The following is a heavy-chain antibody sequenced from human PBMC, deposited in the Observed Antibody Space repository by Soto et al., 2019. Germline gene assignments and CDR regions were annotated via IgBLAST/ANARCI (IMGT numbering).Heavy chain of an antibody. J-gene: IGHJ5*02. Sequence: QVQLQESGPGLVKPSETLSLTCTVSGGSISSYYWSWIRQPAGKGLEWIGRIYTSGSTNYNPSLKSRVTMSVDTSKNQFSLKLSSVTAADTAVYYCAREALSILDVDTALADWFDPWVQGTLVTVSS. CDR1: GGSISSYY. V-gene: IGHV4-4*07. CDR3: AREALSILDVDTALADWFDP. CDR2: IYTSGST. D-gene: IGHD5-18*01.